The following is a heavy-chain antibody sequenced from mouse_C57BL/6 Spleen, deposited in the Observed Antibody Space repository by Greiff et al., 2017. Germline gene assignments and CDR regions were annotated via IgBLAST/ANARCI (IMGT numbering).Heavy chain of an antibody. Sequence: QVQLKQPGTELVKPGASVKLSCKASGYTFTSYWMHWVKQRPGQGLEWIGNINPSNGGTNYNEKFKSKATLTVDKSSSTAYMQLSSLTSEDSAVYYCAPGLYGSSYDYFDYWGQGTTLTVSS. CDR2: INPSNGGT. V-gene: IGHV1-53*01. CDR1: GYTFTSYW. J-gene: IGHJ2*01. CDR3: APGLYGSSYDYFDY. D-gene: IGHD1-1*01.